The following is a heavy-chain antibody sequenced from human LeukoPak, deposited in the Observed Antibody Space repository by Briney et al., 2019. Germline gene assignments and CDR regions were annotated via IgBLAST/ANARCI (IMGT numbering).Heavy chain of an antibody. CDR1: GYTFTGYY. D-gene: IGHD3-10*01. CDR3: ARVRLGELLSYFDC. J-gene: IGHJ4*02. CDR2: INPNSGGT. Sequence: ASVKVSCKASGYTFTGYYMHWVRQAPGQGLEWMGWINPNSGGTNYAQKFQGRVTMTRDTSISTAYMELSRLRSDDTAVYYCARVRLGELLSYFDCWGQGTLVTVSS. V-gene: IGHV1-2*02.